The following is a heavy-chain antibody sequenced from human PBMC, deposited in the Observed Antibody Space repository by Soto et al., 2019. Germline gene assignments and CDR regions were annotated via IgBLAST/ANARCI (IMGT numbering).Heavy chain of an antibody. Sequence: PSETLSLTCTVSGGSISSYYWSWIRQPPGKGLEWIGYIYYSGSTNYNPSLKSRVTISVDTSKNQFSLKLSSVTAADTAVYYCARGLIAFAGPLGYWVQGSLVT. J-gene: IGHJ4*02. CDR3: ARGLIAFAGPLGY. CDR2: IYYSGST. CDR1: GGSISSYY. D-gene: IGHD3-16*01. V-gene: IGHV4-59*01.